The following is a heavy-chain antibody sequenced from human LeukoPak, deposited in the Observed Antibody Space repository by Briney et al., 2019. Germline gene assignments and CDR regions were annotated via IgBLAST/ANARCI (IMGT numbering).Heavy chain of an antibody. D-gene: IGHD3-22*01. V-gene: IGHV3-21*01. Sequence: GGSLRLPCAASGFTFSSYSMNWVRQAPGKGLEWVSSISSSSSYIYYADSVKGRFTISRDNAKNSLYLQMNSLRAEDTAVYYCARDFLDYYDSSGYRKAHAFDIWGQGTMVTVSS. CDR2: ISSSSSYI. CDR3: ARDFLDYYDSSGYRKAHAFDI. J-gene: IGHJ3*02. CDR1: GFTFSSYS.